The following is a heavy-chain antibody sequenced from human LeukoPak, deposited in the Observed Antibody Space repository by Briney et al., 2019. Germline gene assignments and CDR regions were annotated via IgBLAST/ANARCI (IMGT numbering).Heavy chain of an antibody. Sequence: AGSLRLSCAASGFRFSGHYMSWIRQAPGKGLEWISYITNSGDFVNYADSVKGRFTISRDNAKNSLYLQMNSLRAEDTAVYYCAREARATPDFWGQGTVVTVSS. CDR1: GFRFSGHY. J-gene: IGHJ4*02. CDR2: ITNSGDFV. V-gene: IGHV3-11*01. D-gene: IGHD1-26*01. CDR3: AREARATPDF.